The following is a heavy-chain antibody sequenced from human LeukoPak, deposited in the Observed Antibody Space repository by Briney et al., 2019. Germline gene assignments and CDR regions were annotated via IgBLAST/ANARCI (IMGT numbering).Heavy chain of an antibody. CDR3: ARELNGELSFPRSLDY. CDR1: GFTFSDYF. Sequence: PGGSLRLSCAASGFTFSDYFMSWIRQAPGKGLEWVSYISSSGSTIYYADSVKGRFTISRDNAKNSLYLQMNSLRAEDTAVYYCARELNGELSFPRSLDYWGQGTLVTVSS. CDR2: ISSSGSTI. V-gene: IGHV3-11*01. D-gene: IGHD3-16*02. J-gene: IGHJ4*02.